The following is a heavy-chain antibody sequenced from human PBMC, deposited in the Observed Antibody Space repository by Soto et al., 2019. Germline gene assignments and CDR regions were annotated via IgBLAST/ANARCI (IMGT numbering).Heavy chain of an antibody. J-gene: IGHJ4*02. V-gene: IGHV3-33*06. CDR3: AKEGNLGFREYYLDY. CDR2: IWFDGSNE. Sequence: QVQLVESGGGVVQPGRSLRLSCVASGFTFSNHGMHWVRQAPGKGLEWVAVIWFDGSNEFYADSVKGRFTISRDNSRKTLYLQIDSLRAEDTGVYYCAKEGNLGFREYYLDYWGQGTLVTVSS. CDR1: GFTFSNHG. D-gene: IGHD3-10*01.